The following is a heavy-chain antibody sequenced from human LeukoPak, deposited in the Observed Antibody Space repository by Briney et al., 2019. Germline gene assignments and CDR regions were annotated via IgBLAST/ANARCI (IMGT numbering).Heavy chain of an antibody. J-gene: IGHJ3*02. CDR3: ARLAVAENAFDI. CDR2: IIPIFGTA. V-gene: IGHV1-69*13. Sequence: SVKVSCKASGGTFSSYAISWVRQAPGQGLEWMGGIIPIFGTANYAQKFQGRVTITADESTSTAYMELSSLRSEDTAVYYCARLAVAENAFDIWGQGTMVTVSS. D-gene: IGHD6-13*01. CDR1: GGTFSSYA.